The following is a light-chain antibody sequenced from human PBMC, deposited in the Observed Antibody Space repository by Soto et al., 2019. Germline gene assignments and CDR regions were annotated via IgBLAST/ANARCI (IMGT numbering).Light chain of an antibody. Sequence: EIVMTQSPATLSLSPGERATLSCRASQRVSDKLAWYQQKPGQAPSILIYGASTRATGIPARFSGSGSGTEFTLTISRLQSEDFAVYYCQQYNDWPSLTFGPGTKVDIK. J-gene: IGKJ3*01. CDR2: GAS. CDR1: QRVSDK. V-gene: IGKV3-15*01. CDR3: QQYNDWPSLT.